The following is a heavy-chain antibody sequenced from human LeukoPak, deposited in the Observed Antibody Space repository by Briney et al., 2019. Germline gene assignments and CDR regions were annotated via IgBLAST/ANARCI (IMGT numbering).Heavy chain of an antibody. V-gene: IGHV3-48*01. J-gene: IGHJ4*02. Sequence: TGGSLRLSCAASAFTFSSYSMNWVRQATGKGLDWVSYISSSSSTIYYADSVKGRFTISRDNAKNSLYLQMNSLRAEDTAVYYCARGLPIVVVPGAGDYWCQGTLVTVSS. CDR1: AFTFSSYS. CDR3: ARGLPIVVVPGAGDY. CDR2: ISSSSSTI. D-gene: IGHD2-2*01.